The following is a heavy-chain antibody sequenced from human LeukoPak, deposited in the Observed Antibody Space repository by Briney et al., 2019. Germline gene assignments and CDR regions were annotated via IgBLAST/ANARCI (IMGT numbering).Heavy chain of an antibody. J-gene: IGHJ4*02. CDR2: IIPIFGTA. Sequence: GASVKVSCKASGGTFSSYAISWVRQAPGQGLEWMGGIIPIFGTANYAQKFQGRVTITADESTSTAYMELSSLRSEDTAVYYCARDTTDCSSTSCLPDYWGQGTLVTVSS. V-gene: IGHV1-69*13. D-gene: IGHD2-2*01. CDR1: GGTFSSYA. CDR3: ARDTTDCSSTSCLPDY.